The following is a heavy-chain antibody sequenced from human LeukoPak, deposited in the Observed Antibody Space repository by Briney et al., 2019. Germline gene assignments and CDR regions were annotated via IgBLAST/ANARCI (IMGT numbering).Heavy chain of an antibody. CDR2: IYTSGST. J-gene: IGHJ3*02. CDR3: ARYITMVPGAFDI. D-gene: IGHD3-10*01. V-gene: IGHV4-4*07. Sequence: PSETLSLTCTVSGGSISSYYWSWIRQPAGKGLEWIGRIYTSGSTNYNPSLKSRVTISVDTSKNQFSLKLRSVTAADTAVYYCARYITMVPGAFDIWGQGTMVTVSS. CDR1: GGSISSYY.